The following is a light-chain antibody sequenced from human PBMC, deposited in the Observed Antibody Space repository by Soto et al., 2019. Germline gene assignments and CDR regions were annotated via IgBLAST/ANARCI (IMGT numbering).Light chain of an antibody. Sequence: IQLTQSPSSLSASVGDRVTITCRASQGINNYLTWYLQKPGKAPKLLIYAASTLQSGVPSRFSDSGSGTDFTLTISSLQPEDFATYHCQQLNSYPFTFGGGTKVEI. J-gene: IGKJ4*01. CDR2: AAS. CDR3: QQLNSYPFT. V-gene: IGKV1-9*01. CDR1: QGINNY.